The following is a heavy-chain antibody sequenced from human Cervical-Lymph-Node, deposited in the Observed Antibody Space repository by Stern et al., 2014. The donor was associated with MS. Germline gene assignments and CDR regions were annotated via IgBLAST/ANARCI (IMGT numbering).Heavy chain of an antibody. CDR1: GGSISSGGYY. Sequence: VQLVESGPGLVKPSQTLSLTCTVSGGSISSGGYYWSWIRQHPGKGLEWIGYIYYSGSTYSNPSLKSRVTISVATTKKQLSLKLSSVTAADTAVYYCAREYCSSTSCYQWFDPWGQGTLVTVSS. D-gene: IGHD2-2*01. CDR3: AREYCSSTSCYQWFDP. J-gene: IGHJ5*02. CDR2: IYYSGST. V-gene: IGHV4-31*03.